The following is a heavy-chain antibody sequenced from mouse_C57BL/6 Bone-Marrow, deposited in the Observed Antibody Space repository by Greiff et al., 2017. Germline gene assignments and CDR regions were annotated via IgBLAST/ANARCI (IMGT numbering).Heavy chain of an antibody. V-gene: IGHV2-5*01. D-gene: IGHD1-1*01. Sequence: QVQLQQSGPGLVQPSQSLSITCTVSGFSLTSYGVHWVRQSPGKGLEWLGVIWRGGSTDYNAAFMSRLSITKDNSKTQVFFKMNSLPADDTAIYSCDKAGYYGSLWYFDVWGTGTTVTVSA. CDR2: IWRGGST. CDR3: DKAGYYGSLWYFDV. CDR1: GFSLTSYG. J-gene: IGHJ1*03.